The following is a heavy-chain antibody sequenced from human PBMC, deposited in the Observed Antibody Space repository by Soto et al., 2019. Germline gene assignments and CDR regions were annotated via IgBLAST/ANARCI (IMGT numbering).Heavy chain of an antibody. Sequence: GLEWMGRVIPNLGVTNYAKKFQGRFTIVVDTSTSTAYMELNSLRYEDTAVYYCARDKGYCSDTSCPVFEYWGQGTLVTGSS. J-gene: IGHJ4*02. V-gene: IGHV1-69*04. CDR2: VIPNLGVT. D-gene: IGHD2-15*01. CDR3: ARDKGYCSDTSCPVFEY.